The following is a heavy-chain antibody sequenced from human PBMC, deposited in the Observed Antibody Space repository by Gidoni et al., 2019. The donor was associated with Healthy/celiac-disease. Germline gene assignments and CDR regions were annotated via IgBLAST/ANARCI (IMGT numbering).Heavy chain of an antibody. CDR3: ATDISGWYVYGFDH. Sequence: VGRIKSKTDGGTTDYAAPVKGRFTISRDDSKNTLLLQMNSLKTEDTAVYYCATDISGWYVYGFDHWGQGTLVTVSS. J-gene: IGHJ5*02. D-gene: IGHD6-19*01. CDR2: IKSKTDGGTT. V-gene: IGHV3-15*01.